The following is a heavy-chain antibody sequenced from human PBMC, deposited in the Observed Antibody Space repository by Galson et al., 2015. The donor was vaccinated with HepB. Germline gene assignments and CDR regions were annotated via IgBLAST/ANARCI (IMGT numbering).Heavy chain of an antibody. CDR3: AKGGIIMIAVVMY. D-gene: IGHD3-22*01. V-gene: IGHV3-23*01. J-gene: IGHJ4*02. CDR2: ISGSGGST. CDR1: GFTFSRYA. Sequence: SLRLSCAASGFTFSRYAMSWVRQAPGKGLEWVSAISGSGGSTYNADSVKGRFTISRDNSKNTLYLQMNSLRAEDTAVYYCAKGGIIMIAVVMYWGQGTLVTASS.